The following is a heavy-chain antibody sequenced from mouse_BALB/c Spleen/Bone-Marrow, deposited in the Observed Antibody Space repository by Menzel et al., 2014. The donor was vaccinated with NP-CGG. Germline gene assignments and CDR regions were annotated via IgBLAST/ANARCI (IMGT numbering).Heavy chain of an antibody. V-gene: IGHV4-1*02. CDR3: ARPGYYGYQDV. CDR1: GFGFSRYW. D-gene: IGHD1-2*01. CDR2: INPDSSTI. J-gene: IGHJ1*01. Sequence: EVKVIESGGGLVQPGGSLKLSCAASGFGFSRYWMTWVRQAPGKGLEWIGEINPDSSTINYTPSLKDKFIISRDNAKNTLYLQMSKVRSEDTALYCCARPGYYGYQDVWGAGTPVTVSS.